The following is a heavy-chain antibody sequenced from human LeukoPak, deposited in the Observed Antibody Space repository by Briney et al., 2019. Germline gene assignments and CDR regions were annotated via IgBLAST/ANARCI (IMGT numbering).Heavy chain of an antibody. D-gene: IGHD3-9*01. CDR2: IIPIFDTP. CDR3: ARANYDIFTGYVNYYHYYYMDV. V-gene: IGHV1-69*13. CDR1: GGTFSSYS. J-gene: IGHJ6*03. Sequence: SVKVSCKASGGTFSSYSITWVRQAPGQGLEWMGGIIPIFDTPNYAQKFQGRVTITADESTSTAYSELSSLRSEDTAVYYCARANYDIFTGYVNYYHYYYMDVWGKGTTVTVSS.